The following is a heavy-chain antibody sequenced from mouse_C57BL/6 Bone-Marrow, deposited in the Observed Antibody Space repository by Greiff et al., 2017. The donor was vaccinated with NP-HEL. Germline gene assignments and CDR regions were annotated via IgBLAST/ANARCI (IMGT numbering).Heavy chain of an antibody. CDR2: KRYDGST. CDR3: ASVDPGD. J-gene: IGHJ2*01. Sequence: EVKLVESGPGLVKPSQSLSLTCSVTGYSFTSGYYWYWIRQSPGNILEWMGFKRYDGSTNYNPSLKNRISITRDTSKNQFFLNLNSVTAEDTATYCCASVDPGDWGQGTTLTVST. CDR1: GYSFTSGYY. D-gene: IGHD1-1*01. V-gene: IGHV3-6*01.